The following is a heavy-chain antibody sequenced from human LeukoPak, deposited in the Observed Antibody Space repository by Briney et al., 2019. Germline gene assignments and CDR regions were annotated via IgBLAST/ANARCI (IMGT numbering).Heavy chain of an antibody. CDR1: GYTFTGYY. CDR3: ARDRRGSDPAWYNWNLVGVYYYYMDV. Sequence: PGASVKVSCKASGYTFTGYYTHWVRQAPGQGLEWMGWINPNSGGTNYAQKFQGRVTMTRDTSISTAYMELSRLRSDDTAVYYCARDRRGSDPAWYNWNLVGVYYYYMDVWGKGTTVTVSS. V-gene: IGHV1-2*02. J-gene: IGHJ6*03. CDR2: INPNSGGT. D-gene: IGHD1-7*01.